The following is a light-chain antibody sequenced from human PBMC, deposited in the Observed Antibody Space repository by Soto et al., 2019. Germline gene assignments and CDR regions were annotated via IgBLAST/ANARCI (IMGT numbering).Light chain of an antibody. CDR3: QQADTFPIT. CDR1: QGISRS. Sequence: DIQMTQSPSSVSASVGDRVTICCQASQGISRSLAWYQQKPGKAPKLLIYAASSLQSGVPSRFSGSGFGTDFTLTISSLQPEDSAIYYCQQADTFPITFGQGTRLEIK. CDR2: AAS. J-gene: IGKJ5*01. V-gene: IGKV1D-12*01.